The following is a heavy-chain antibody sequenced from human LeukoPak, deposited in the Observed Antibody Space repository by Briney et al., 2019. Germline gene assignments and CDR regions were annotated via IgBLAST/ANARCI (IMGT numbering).Heavy chain of an antibody. CDR3: ARVHGGDTNWFDP. D-gene: IGHD2-21*02. CDR2: INPNSGGT. CDR1: GYTFTGYY. Sequence: ASVKVSCKASGYTFTGYYMHWVRQAPGQGLEWMGWINPNSGGTNYAQKFQGWVTMTRDTSISTAYMELSRLRSGDTAVYYCARVHGGDTNWFDPWGQGTLVTVSS. J-gene: IGHJ5*02. V-gene: IGHV1-2*04.